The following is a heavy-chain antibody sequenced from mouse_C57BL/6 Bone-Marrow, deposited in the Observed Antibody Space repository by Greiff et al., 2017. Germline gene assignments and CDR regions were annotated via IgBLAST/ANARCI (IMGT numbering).Heavy chain of an antibody. V-gene: IGHV5-6*01. Sequence: EVMLVESGGDLVKPGGSLKLSCAASGFTFSSYGMSWVRQTPDKRLEWVATISSGGSYTYYPDSVKGRFTISRDNAKNTLYLQMSSLKSEDTAMYYCARLLLRSFFDYWGQGTTLTVSS. CDR1: GFTFSSYG. J-gene: IGHJ2*01. D-gene: IGHD1-1*01. CDR3: ARLLLRSFFDY. CDR2: ISSGGSYT.